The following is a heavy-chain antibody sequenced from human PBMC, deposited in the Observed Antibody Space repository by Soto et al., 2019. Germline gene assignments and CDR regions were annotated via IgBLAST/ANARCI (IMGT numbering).Heavy chain of an antibody. V-gene: IGHV3-30*18. Sequence: QVQLVESGGGVVQPGRSLRLSCAASGFTFSSYGMHWVRQAPGKGLEWVAVISYDGSNKYYADSVKGRFTISRDNSKNTLYLQMNSLRAEDTAVYYCAKGATWIQLWSNRHHDAFDIWGQGTMVTVSS. CDR3: AKGATWIQLWSNRHHDAFDI. J-gene: IGHJ3*02. D-gene: IGHD5-18*01. CDR1: GFTFSSYG. CDR2: ISYDGSNK.